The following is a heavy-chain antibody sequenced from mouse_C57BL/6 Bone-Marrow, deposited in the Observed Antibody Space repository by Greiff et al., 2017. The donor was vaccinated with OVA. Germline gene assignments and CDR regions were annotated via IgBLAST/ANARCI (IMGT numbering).Heavy chain of an antibody. D-gene: IGHD4-1*01. Sequence: VQLKESGGDLVKPGGSLKLSCAASGFTFSSYGMSWVRQTPDKRLEWVATISSGGSYTYYTDSVKGRFTISRDNAKNTLYLQMSSLKSEDTAMYYCARVGTWGYVDVWGTGTTVTVSS. CDR2: ISSGGSYT. V-gene: IGHV5-6*01. J-gene: IGHJ1*03. CDR3: ARVGTWGYVDV. CDR1: GFTFSSYG.